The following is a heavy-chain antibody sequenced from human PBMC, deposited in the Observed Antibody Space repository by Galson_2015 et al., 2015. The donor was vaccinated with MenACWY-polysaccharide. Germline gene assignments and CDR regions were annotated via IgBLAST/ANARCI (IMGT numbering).Heavy chain of an antibody. CDR3: AKPRDGFIDYYYGMDV. Sequence: SLRLSCAASGFTFRVYAMHWVRQAPGKGLEWVALIPYDGSSKYYADSVKGRFTISRDNSKNTVYLQMNSLRAEDTAAYYCAKPRDGFIDYYYGMDVWGQGTTVTVSS. CDR2: IPYDGSSK. J-gene: IGHJ6*02. CDR1: GFTFRVYA. D-gene: IGHD3-10*01. V-gene: IGHV3-30-3*02.